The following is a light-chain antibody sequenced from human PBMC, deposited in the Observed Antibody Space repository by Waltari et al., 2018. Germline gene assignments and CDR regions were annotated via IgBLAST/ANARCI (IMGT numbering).Light chain of an antibody. CDR2: GAS. CDR1: QSVSSGY. Sequence: EMVWTQSPGTLSLSPGERATLSCRARQSVSSGYLAWYEQKPGQAPRLLIYGASYRATGIPDRFSGSVSGTHFTLTISRLEPEDFAVYYCQQYERSPETFGQGTNVEIK. J-gene: IGKJ1*01. V-gene: IGKV3-20*01. CDR3: QQYERSPET.